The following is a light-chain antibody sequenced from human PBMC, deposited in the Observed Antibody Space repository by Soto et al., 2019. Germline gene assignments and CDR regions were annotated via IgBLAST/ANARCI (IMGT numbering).Light chain of an antibody. V-gene: IGKV3D-20*01. Sequence: EIVLTQSPATLYLSPGERATLSCGVSQSVSSSSLAGYQQKPGLAPRLLIYDASSRATGIPDRFSGSGSGTDFTLTISRLEPEDFAVYYCQQYGSSPYTFGQGTKLEIK. CDR2: DAS. CDR3: QQYGSSPYT. CDR1: QSVSSSS. J-gene: IGKJ2*01.